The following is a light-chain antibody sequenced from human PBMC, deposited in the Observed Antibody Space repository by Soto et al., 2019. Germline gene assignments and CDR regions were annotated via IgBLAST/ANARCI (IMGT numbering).Light chain of an antibody. CDR2: GAS. J-gene: IGKJ1*01. V-gene: IGKV3-15*01. CDR1: QSVSSH. Sequence: RVWTQSPEPLRLGQEDRSRLSCSDSQSVSSHLAWYQQKPGQAPRLLIYGASTRATGIPARFSGSGSGTEFTLTICSLHTEAFPVYYSQRDTTRPLKFGQGTQVDIK. CDR3: QRDTTRPLK.